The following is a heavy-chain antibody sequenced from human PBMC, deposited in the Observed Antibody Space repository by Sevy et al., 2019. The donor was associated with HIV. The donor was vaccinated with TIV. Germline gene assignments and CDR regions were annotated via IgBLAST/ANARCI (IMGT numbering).Heavy chain of an antibody. V-gene: IGHV3-23*01. Sequence: GGSLRLSCAASGFTFSYAWMSWVRQAPGKGLEWVSAISGSGGSTYYADSVKGRFTISRDNSKNTLYLQMNSLRAEDTAVYYCAKVGIVVVPAAMGGGFDYWGQGTLVTVSS. CDR3: AKVGIVVVPAAMGGGFDY. CDR1: GFTFSYA. CDR2: ISGSGGST. D-gene: IGHD2-2*01. J-gene: IGHJ4*02.